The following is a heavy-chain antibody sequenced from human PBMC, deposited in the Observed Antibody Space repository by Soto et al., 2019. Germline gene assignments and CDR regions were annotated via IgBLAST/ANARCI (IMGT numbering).Heavy chain of an antibody. V-gene: IGHV3-7*03. CDR2: IKQDGSEK. D-gene: IGHD5-12*01. J-gene: IGHJ6*02. CDR3: EGGYDHLGSDV. CDR1: GFTFSSYW. Sequence: GGSLRLSCAASGFTFSSYWMSWVRQAPGKGLEWVANIKQDGSEKYHVDSVKGRFTISRDNAKNSLYLQMNSLRAEDTAVYYCEGGYDHLGSDVWGQGTTVTVSS.